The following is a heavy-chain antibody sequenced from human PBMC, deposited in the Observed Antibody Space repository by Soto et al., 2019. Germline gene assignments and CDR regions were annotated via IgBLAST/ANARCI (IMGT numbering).Heavy chain of an antibody. V-gene: IGHV4-31*03. Sequence: QVQLQESGPGLVKPSQTPSLTCTVSGGSISSGGYYWSWIRQHPGKGLEWIGYIYYSGSTYYNPSRKRRVTISVDTSKNQFSLKLSSVTAADTAVYYCAGIYSGSPGGTLRYWGQGTLVTVSS. CDR2: IYYSGST. D-gene: IGHD1-26*01. CDR1: GGSISSGGYY. CDR3: AGIYSGSPGGTLRY. J-gene: IGHJ4*02.